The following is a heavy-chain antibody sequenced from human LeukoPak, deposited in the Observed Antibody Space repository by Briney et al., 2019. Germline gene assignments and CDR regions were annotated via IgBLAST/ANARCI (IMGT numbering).Heavy chain of an antibody. CDR2: INPNSGGT. V-gene: IGHV1-2*02. CDR3: ARLGTGTNNYFDY. D-gene: IGHD2-2*01. J-gene: IGHJ4*02. CDR1: GYTFTGYY. Sequence: GASVKVSCKASGYTFTGYYMHWVRQAPGQGLEWMGWINPNSGGTNYAQKFQGRVTMTRDTSISTAYMELSRLRSDDTAVYYCARLGTGTNNYFDYWGQGTLVTVSS.